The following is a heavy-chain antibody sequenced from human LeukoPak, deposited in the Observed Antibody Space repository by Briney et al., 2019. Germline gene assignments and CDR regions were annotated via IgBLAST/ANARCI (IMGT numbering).Heavy chain of an antibody. D-gene: IGHD3-22*01. CDR2: VAYTGSA. V-gene: IGHV4-59*11. CDR1: GGSINNHH. J-gene: IGHJ4*02. CDR3: ARGPLDSADYSFDY. Sequence: SETLSLTCNVSGGSINNHHWSWIRQPPGKRLEWIAYVAYTGSAVYHPSLKSRVTISVDTSKNQFSLKLKSVTAADTAVYYCARGPLDSADYSFDYWGQGALVTASS.